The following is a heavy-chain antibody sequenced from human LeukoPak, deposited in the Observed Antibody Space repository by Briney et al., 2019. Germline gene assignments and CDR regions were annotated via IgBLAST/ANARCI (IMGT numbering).Heavy chain of an antibody. J-gene: IGHJ4*02. Sequence: GASVKVSCKASGYTFTGYYMHWVRQAPGQGLEWMGWINPNSGGTNYAQKFQGRVTMTRDTSISTAYMELSRLRSDDTAVYYCARDHNYDFWSGRGGYYFDYWGQGTLVTVSS. CDR3: ARDHNYDFWSGRGGYYFDY. D-gene: IGHD3-3*01. V-gene: IGHV1-2*02. CDR1: GYTFTGYY. CDR2: INPNSGGT.